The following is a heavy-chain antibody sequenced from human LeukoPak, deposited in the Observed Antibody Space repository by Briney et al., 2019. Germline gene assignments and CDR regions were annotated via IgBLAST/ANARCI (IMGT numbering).Heavy chain of an antibody. Sequence: ASVKVSCKASGYTFTSYYMHWVRQAPGQGLEWMGIINPSGGSTSYAQKFQGRVTMTRDTSTGTVYMKLSSLRSEDTAVYYCARDAFLGCSSSSCYPDYWGQGTLVTVSS. CDR1: GYTFTSYY. CDR3: ARDAFLGCSSSSCYPDY. V-gene: IGHV1-46*01. CDR2: INPSGGST. D-gene: IGHD2-2*01. J-gene: IGHJ4*02.